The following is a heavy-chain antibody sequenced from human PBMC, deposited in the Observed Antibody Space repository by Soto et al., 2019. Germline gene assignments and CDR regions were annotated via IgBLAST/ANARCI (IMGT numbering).Heavy chain of an antibody. CDR1: GGSISSGGYY. CDR3: ARESLGWCSGGSCYSSDY. CDR2: IYYSGST. J-gene: IGHJ4*02. V-gene: IGHV4-31*03. Sequence: PSETLSLTCTVSGGSISSGGYYWSWIRQHPGKGLEWIGYIYYSGSTYYNPSLKSRVTISVDTSKNQFSLKLSSVTAADTAVYYCARESLGWCSGGSCYSSDYRGQGTLVTVSS. D-gene: IGHD2-15*01.